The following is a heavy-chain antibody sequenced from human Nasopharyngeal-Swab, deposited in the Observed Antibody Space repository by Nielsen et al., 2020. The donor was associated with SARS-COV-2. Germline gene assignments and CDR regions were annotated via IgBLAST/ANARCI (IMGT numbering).Heavy chain of an antibody. J-gene: IGHJ4*02. CDR2: IYPGDSDT. D-gene: IGHD3-9*01. Sequence: GESLKISRKGSGYSFTSYWIGWVRQMPGKGPEWMGIIYPGDSDTRYSPSFQGQVTISADKSISTAYLQWSSLKASDTAMYYCARGILRYFDWTPPGYWGQGTLVTVSS. CDR3: ARGILRYFDWTPPGY. CDR1: GYSFTSYW. V-gene: IGHV5-51*01.